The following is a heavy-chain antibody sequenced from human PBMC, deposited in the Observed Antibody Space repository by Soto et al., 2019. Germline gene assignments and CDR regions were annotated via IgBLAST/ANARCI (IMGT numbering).Heavy chain of an antibody. CDR1: GFTFSNSI. V-gene: IGHV3-21*01. D-gene: IGHD2-2*01. J-gene: IGHJ3*02. CDR2: ISGSSDFL. CDR3: ATSSWYAFDI. Sequence: EVQLVESGGGLVKPGGSLRLSCAASGFTFSNSIINWVRQAPGQGLEWVSSISGSSDFLYYADSVKGRFTISRDTAQNSLYLQMHSLRAEDTAGYYCATSSWYAFDIWGQGTMVTVSS.